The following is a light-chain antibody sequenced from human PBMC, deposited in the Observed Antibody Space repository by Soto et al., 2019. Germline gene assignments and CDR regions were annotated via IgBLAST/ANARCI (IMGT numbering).Light chain of an antibody. Sequence: QSALTQPASVSGSPGQSITISCTGTSSDIGGYNYVSWYQQHPGKAPKLMIYDVSIRPSGVSNRFSGSKSGNTASLTISGLQAEDEADYYCSSYTSSSPVVFGGGTKVTVL. CDR2: DVS. CDR1: SSDIGGYNY. CDR3: SSYTSSSPVV. V-gene: IGLV2-14*01. J-gene: IGLJ2*01.